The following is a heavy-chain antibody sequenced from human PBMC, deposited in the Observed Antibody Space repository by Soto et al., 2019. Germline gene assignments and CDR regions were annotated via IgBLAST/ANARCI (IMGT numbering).Heavy chain of an antibody. D-gene: IGHD2-2*01. CDR3: ARDAPGEAPY. CDR2: INYRGTT. V-gene: IGHV4-31*03. CDR1: GGSITNGDYY. J-gene: IGHJ4*02. Sequence: QVQLQESGPGLVRPSQTLSLTCTVSGGSITNGDYYWNWIRQHPGKGLEWIGYINYRGTTFYNPCRKRRVFRSVETSKNQCSLNLSSVTAAGTAGYFCARDAPGEAPYWGQGTLVTVSS.